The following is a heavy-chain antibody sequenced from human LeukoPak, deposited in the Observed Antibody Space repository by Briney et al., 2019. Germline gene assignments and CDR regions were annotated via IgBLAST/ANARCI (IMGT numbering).Heavy chain of an antibody. CDR2: IYPGDSDT. CDR3: ARRVGRRGGGLDSSSWYYFDY. V-gene: IGHV5-51*01. CDR1: GYSFTSYW. Sequence: GESLKISCKGSGYSFTSYWIGWVRQMPGKGLEWMGIIYPGDSDTRYSPSFQGQVTISADKSISTAYLQWSSLKASDTAMYYCARRVGRRGGGLDSSSWYYFDYWGQGTLVTVSS. J-gene: IGHJ4*02. D-gene: IGHD6-13*01.